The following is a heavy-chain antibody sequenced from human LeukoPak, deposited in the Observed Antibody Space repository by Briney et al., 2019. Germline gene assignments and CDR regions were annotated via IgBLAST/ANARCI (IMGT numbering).Heavy chain of an antibody. CDR1: GGSFSGYY. J-gene: IGHJ4*02. CDR3: ARVDSSSWYETDDH. V-gene: IGHV4-34*01. D-gene: IGHD6-13*01. CDR2: INHSGST. Sequence: SETLSLTCAVYGGSFSGYYWSWIRQPPGKGLEWIGEINHSGSTNYNPSLKSRVTISVDTSKNQFSLKLSSVTAADTAVYYCARVDSSSWYETDDHWGQGTLVTVSS.